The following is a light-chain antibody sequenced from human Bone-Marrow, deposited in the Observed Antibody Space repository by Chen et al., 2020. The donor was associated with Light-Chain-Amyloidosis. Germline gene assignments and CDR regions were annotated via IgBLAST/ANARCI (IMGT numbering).Light chain of an antibody. Sequence: EIVMTQSPATLSVSPGERATLSCRASQSVGSKLAWYQQIPGQAPRLLTYGASTRATGVAARFSGSGSGTEFTLTISSRQSEDFAVYYCQQYNDWPQTFGQGTKVEIK. CDR1: QSVGSK. CDR2: GAS. J-gene: IGKJ1*01. V-gene: IGKV3-15*01. CDR3: QQYNDWPQT.